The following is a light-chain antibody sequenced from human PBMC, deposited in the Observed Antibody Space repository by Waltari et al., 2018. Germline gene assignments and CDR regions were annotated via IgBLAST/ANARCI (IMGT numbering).Light chain of an antibody. V-gene: IGKV1-NL1*01. J-gene: IGKJ1*01. Sequence: IQMTQSPSSLSASVGDRVTITCRASQGITNSLAWYQQTPGKAPKLLLSAASRLEGGVPSRFSGSGSGTDYTLTISSLQPEDFATYYCQQYYSTLWTFGQGTKVEIK. CDR1: QGITNS. CDR3: QQYYSTLWT. CDR2: AAS.